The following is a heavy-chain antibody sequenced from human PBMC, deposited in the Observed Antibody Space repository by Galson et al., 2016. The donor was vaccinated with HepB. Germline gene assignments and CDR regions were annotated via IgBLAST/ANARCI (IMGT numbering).Heavy chain of an antibody. CDR2: IKQDGSEK. CDR3: ASAPAATESDY. V-gene: IGHV3-7*01. D-gene: IGHD6-25*01. J-gene: IGHJ4*02. Sequence: SLRLSCAASGFTFSGYWMTWVRQAPGKGLEWVANIKQDGSEKNYVDSVKGRFTISRDHAKNLVYLQMNSLRAEDTAMYYCASAPAATESDYWGQGTLVTVSP. CDR1: GFTFSGYW.